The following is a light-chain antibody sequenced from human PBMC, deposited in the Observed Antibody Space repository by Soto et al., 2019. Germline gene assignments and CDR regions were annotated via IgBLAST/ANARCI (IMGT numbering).Light chain of an antibody. CDR2: DVT. V-gene: IGLV2-14*01. J-gene: IGLJ1*01. Sequence: QSALSQPASVSGQSITISCTGTSSDVGGFEYVSWYQHQPGKAPKLIIYDVTKRPSGVSNRFSGSKSGNTASLTISGFQAEDEGDYYCGSITRSSTSVFGTGTKLTVL. CDR1: SSDVGGFEY. CDR3: GSITRSSTSV.